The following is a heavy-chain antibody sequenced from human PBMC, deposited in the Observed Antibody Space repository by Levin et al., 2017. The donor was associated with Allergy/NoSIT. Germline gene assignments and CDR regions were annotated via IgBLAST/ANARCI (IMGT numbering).Heavy chain of an antibody. J-gene: IGHJ4*02. Sequence: PGGSLRLSCAGSGFSLNVAWMSWVRQAPGKGLEWVGRSKRQSDGGTTDYAASVKGRFTISRDDSKNTLYLEMKSLRSEDAGVYYCATEWDFWGQGTRVTVSS. CDR1: GFSLNVAW. CDR2: SKRQSDGGTT. CDR3: ATEWDF. V-gene: IGHV3-15*01.